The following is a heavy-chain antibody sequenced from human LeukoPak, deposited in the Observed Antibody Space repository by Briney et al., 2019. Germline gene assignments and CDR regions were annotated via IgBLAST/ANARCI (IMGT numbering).Heavy chain of an antibody. CDR3: ARTGYYSSWPDC. CDR2: INAGNGNT. CDR1: GYTFTRYA. D-gene: IGHD6-13*01. J-gene: IGHJ4*02. V-gene: IGHV1-3*01. Sequence: ASVKVSCKASGYTFTRYAMLWVRQAPGHSREWMGWINAGNGNTKYSQKFHGRVTITRDTSASTTDMELSSLRSEDTAVCYCARTGYYSSWPDCWGQGTLVTVSS.